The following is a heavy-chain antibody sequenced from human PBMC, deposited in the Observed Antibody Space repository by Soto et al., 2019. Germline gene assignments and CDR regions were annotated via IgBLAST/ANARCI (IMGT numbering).Heavy chain of an antibody. J-gene: IGHJ6*04. CDR2: IRTSSSYM. CDR1: GFSFSSYS. D-gene: IGHD5-18*01. V-gene: IGHV3-21*01. CDR3: ARDVRGDTAMDV. Sequence: EVQLVESGGGLVKPGGSLRLSCAASGFSFSSYSMNWVRQAPGKGLEWVSSIRTSSSYMFYADSVKGRFTISRDNAKNPLYLQMNSLRAEDTAVYYCARDVRGDTAMDVWGKGTTVTVSS.